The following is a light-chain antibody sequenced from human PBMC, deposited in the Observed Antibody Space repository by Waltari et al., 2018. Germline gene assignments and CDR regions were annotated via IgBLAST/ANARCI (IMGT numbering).Light chain of an antibody. J-gene: IGLJ3*02. CDR3: QAGGHGTWV. CDR1: SGHSSNV. Sequence: LVLTQSPSASASLGASVKLTCTPRSGHSSNVIAWLQQQPEKGPRYLMKVNSDGRHTNGDKIPNRFSGSSSGAGRYLTLSSFQSEGEADYYWQAGGHGTWVFGGGTKLTVL. V-gene: IGLV4-69*01. CDR2: VNSDGRH.